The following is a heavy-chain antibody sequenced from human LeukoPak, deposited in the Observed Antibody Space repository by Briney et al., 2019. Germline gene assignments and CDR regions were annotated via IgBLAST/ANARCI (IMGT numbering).Heavy chain of an antibody. Sequence: PSETLSLTCAVYGGSFSGYYWSWIRQPPGKGLEWIGEINHSGSTNYNPSLKSRVTISVDTSKNQFSLKLSSVTAADTAVYYCASQGSTSFNWFDPWGQGTLVTVSS. J-gene: IGHJ5*02. CDR1: GGSFSGYY. V-gene: IGHV4-34*01. CDR2: INHSGST. CDR3: ASQGSTSFNWFDP. D-gene: IGHD2-2*01.